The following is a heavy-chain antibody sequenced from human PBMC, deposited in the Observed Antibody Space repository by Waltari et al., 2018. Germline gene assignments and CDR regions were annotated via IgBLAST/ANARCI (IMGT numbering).Heavy chain of an antibody. CDR3: ARGPHRNRLEVRNNNYGMDV. D-gene: IGHD5-12*01. Sequence: QVQLQQWGAGLLKPSETLSLTCAVYGGSFSGYYWTWIRQPPGKGLEWMGEVNHSGSTNSDPSLKSRVTTSIDTSKKQVSLKLRSVTAADTAVYYCARGPHRNRLEVRNNNYGMDVWGQGTTVTVSS. J-gene: IGHJ6*02. CDR1: GGSFSGYY. CDR2: VNHSGST. V-gene: IGHV4-34*01.